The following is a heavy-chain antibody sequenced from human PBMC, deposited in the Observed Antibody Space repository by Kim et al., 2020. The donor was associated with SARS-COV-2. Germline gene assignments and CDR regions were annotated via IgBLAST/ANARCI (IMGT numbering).Heavy chain of an antibody. D-gene: IGHD6-13*01. CDR1: GYTLTELS. V-gene: IGHV1-24*01. Sequence: ASVKVSCKVSGYTLTELSMHWVRQAPGKGLEWMVGFDPEDGETIYAQKFQGRVTMTEDTSTDTAYMELSSLRSEDTAVYYCATDLSGIAAPPGDYWGQGTLVTVSS. J-gene: IGHJ4*02. CDR2: FDPEDGET. CDR3: ATDLSGIAAPPGDY.